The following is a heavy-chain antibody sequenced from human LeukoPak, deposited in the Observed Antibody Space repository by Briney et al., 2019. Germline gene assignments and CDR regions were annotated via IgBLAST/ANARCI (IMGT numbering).Heavy chain of an antibody. Sequence: ASVKVSCKASGYTFTIYGISWVRQAPGQGLEWMGCISAYNGNTNYAQKLQGRVTITTDTSTSTAYMELRSLRSDDTAVYYCTREREYSYDSSGYRTNNWFDPWGQGTLVTVSS. J-gene: IGHJ5*02. CDR3: TREREYSYDSSGYRTNNWFDP. V-gene: IGHV1-18*01. CDR1: GYTFTIYG. D-gene: IGHD3-22*01. CDR2: ISAYNGNT.